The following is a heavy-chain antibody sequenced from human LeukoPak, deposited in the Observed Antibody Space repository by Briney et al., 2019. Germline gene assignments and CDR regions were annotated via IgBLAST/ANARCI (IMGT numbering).Heavy chain of an antibody. V-gene: IGHV4-61*01. CDR1: GGSISSSSYY. CDR3: ARKSFYTSSYDY. CDR2: IYYSGST. J-gene: IGHJ4*02. D-gene: IGHD6-13*01. Sequence: PSETLSLTCTVSGGSISSSSYYWSWIRQPPGKGLEWIGYIYYSGSTNYNPSLKSRVTISLDTSKNQFSLNLSSVTAADTAVYYCARKSFYTSSYDYWGQGTLVTVSS.